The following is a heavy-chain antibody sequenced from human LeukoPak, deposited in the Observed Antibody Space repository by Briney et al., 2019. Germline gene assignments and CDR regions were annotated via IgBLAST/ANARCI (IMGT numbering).Heavy chain of an antibody. CDR1: GFTFSSYG. D-gene: IGHD3-22*01. Sequence: GGSLRLSCAASGFTFSSYGMHWVRQAPGKGLEWVAVISYDGTNKQYADSVKGRFTISRDDSKNTLYLQMNSLRSDDTAVYYCARDDEEYDSSAYSPSAHAFDIWGQGTMVTVSS. CDR3: ARDDEEYDSSAYSPSAHAFDI. V-gene: IGHV3-30*19. J-gene: IGHJ3*02. CDR2: ISYDGTNK.